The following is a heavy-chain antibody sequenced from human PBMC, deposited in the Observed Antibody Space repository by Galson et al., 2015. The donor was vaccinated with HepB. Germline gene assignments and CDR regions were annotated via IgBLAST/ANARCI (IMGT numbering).Heavy chain of an antibody. CDR2: ISYDGSNK. Sequence: SLRLSCAASGFTFSSYAMHWVRQAPGKGPEWVAVISYDGSNKYYADSVKGRFTISRDNSKNTLYLQMNSLRAEDTAVYYCAREGDTAMVDAFDIWGQGTIVTVSS. CDR1: GFTFSSYA. D-gene: IGHD5-18*01. J-gene: IGHJ3*02. CDR3: AREGDTAMVDAFDI. V-gene: IGHV3-30-3*01.